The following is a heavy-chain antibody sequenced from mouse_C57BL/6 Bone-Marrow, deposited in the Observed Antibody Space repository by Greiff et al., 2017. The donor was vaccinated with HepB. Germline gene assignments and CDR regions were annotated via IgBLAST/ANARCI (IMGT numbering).Heavy chain of an antibody. D-gene: IGHD1-1*01. J-gene: IGHJ2*01. V-gene: IGHV1-55*01. CDR3: ARSSITTVVVDY. Sequence: VQLQQSGAELVKPGASVKMSCKASGYTFTSYWITWVKQRPGQGLEWIGDIYPGSGSTNYNEKFKSKATLTVDTSSSTAYMQLSSLTSEDSAVYYCARSSITTVVVDYWGKGTTLTVSS. CDR1: GYTFTSYW. CDR2: IYPGSGST.